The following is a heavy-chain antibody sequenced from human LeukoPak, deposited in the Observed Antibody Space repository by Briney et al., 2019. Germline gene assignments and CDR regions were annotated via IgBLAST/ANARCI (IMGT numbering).Heavy chain of an antibody. V-gene: IGHV1-2*02. CDR1: GYTFADFY. D-gene: IGHD3-3*01. CDR2: IYPKSGGT. J-gene: IGHJ4*02. CDR3: ARGGGSNFGVITD. Sequence: GASVKVSCKTSGYTFADFYLHWVRQAPGRGLEWMGWIYPKSGGTIYAQRFQGRVTMTRDTSISTTYMDLNRLRSVDTAVYYCARGGGSNFGVITDWGQGTQVTVSS.